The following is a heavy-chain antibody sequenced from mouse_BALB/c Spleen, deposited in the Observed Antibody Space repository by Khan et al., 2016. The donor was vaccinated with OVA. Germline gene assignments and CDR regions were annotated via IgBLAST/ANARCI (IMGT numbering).Heavy chain of an antibody. CDR3: AREWAAWFPY. CDR1: GYTFTDYY. CDR2: IYPGSDNI. Sequence: VQLQQSGAELARPGASVKLSCKASGYTFTDYYINWMRQRTGQGLEWIGEIYPGSDNIFYNEKFKGKATLNADNSSSTAYMQLSSLTSEDSAVYFCAREWAAWFPYWGQGTLVTVSA. J-gene: IGHJ3*01. V-gene: IGHV1-77*01.